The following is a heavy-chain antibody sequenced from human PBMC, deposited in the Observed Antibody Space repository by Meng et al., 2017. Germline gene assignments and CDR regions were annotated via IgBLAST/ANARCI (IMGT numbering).Heavy chain of an antibody. CDR3: ARSAGTTSIAVAGTFDY. CDR2: IYYSGST. J-gene: IGHJ4*02. D-gene: IGHD6-19*01. CDR1: GGSISSYY. Sequence: SETLSLTCTVPGGSISSYYWSWIRQPPGKGLEWIGYIYYSGSTNYNPSLKSRVTISVDTSKNQFSLKLSSVTAADTAVYYCARSAGTTSIAVAGTFDYWGQGTLVTVSS. V-gene: IGHV4-59*01.